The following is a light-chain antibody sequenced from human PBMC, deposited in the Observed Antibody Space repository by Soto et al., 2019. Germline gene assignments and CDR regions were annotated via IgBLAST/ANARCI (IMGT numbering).Light chain of an antibody. Sequence: QSALTQPRSVSGSPGQSVTISCTGTSSDVGGYNYVSLYQQHPGKAPKLMIYDVSKRPSGVPDRFSGSKSGNTASLTISGLQAEDEADYSCCSYAGSLVVFGGGTKVTVL. V-gene: IGLV2-11*01. CDR2: DVS. CDR1: SSDVGGYNY. J-gene: IGLJ2*01. CDR3: CSYAGSLVV.